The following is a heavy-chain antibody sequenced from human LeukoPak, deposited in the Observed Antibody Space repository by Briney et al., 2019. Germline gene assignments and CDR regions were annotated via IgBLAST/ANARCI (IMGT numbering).Heavy chain of an antibody. Sequence: ASVKVSCKASGYTFTSYDINWVRQATGLGLEWMGWMNPNSGNTGYAQKFQGRVTMTRNTSISTAYMELSSLRSEDTAVYYCARGSLPDSSSWYWFDPWGQGTLVTVSS. V-gene: IGHV1-8*01. D-gene: IGHD6-13*01. J-gene: IGHJ5*02. CDR1: GYTFTSYD. CDR2: MNPNSGNT. CDR3: ARGSLPDSSSWYWFDP.